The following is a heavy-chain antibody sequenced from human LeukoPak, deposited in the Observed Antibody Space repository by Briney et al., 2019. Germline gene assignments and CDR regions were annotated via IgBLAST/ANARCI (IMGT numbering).Heavy chain of an antibody. Sequence: GGSLRLSCAASGFSFSSYAMSWVRQAPGKGLEWVSSISSSSSYIYYADSVKGRFTISRDNAKNSLYLQMNSLRAEDTAVYYCARDNTITMVRGAFNWFDPWGQGTLVTVSS. CDR1: GFSFSSYA. J-gene: IGHJ5*02. CDR2: ISSSSSYI. D-gene: IGHD3-10*01. CDR3: ARDNTITMVRGAFNWFDP. V-gene: IGHV3-21*01.